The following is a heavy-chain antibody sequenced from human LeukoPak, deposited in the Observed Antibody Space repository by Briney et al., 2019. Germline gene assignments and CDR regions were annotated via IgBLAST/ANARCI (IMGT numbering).Heavy chain of an antibody. CDR3: ARGSSTWYFNY. CDR1: GYSFTNYW. Sequence: GESLKISCQASGYSFTNYWIAWLRPTPGKGLEWMGTIETVDSHTTYSPSFQGQVTISVDKSIRTAYFQWSSLKASDSAIYYCARGSSTWYFNYWGQGTLVTVSS. CDR2: IETVDSHT. J-gene: IGHJ4*02. V-gene: IGHV5-51*01. D-gene: IGHD6-13*01.